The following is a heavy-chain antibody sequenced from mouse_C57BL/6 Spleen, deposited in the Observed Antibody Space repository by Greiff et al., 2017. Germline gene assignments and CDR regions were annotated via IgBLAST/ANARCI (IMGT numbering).Heavy chain of an antibody. D-gene: IGHD1-1*01. Sequence: VQLQQSGAELMKPGASVKLSCKASGYTFTGYWIEWVKQRPGHGLEWIGEIFPGNGSTNYNEKFKGKATVTADTSSNTAYMQLSSLTTEDSAIYDCARSSYYYGSSNYFDYWGQGTTLTVSS. V-gene: IGHV1-9*01. J-gene: IGHJ2*01. CDR2: IFPGNGST. CDR3: ARSSYYYGSSNYFDY. CDR1: GYTFTGYW.